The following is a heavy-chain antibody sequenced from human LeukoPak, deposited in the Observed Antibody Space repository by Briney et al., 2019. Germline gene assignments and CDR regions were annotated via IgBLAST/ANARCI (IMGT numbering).Heavy chain of an antibody. Sequence: PGGSLRLSCAASGFTFSTYNVNWVRQAPGKGLECVSATSPDGTKTYYADSVKGRFTISRDNSKNTLYLQMSSLRADDTAVYYCVTNGDFQMYNHWGQGTLVTVSS. CDR3: VTNGDFQMYNH. J-gene: IGHJ5*02. V-gene: IGHV3-64D*09. CDR2: TSPDGTKT. CDR1: GFTFSTYN. D-gene: IGHD4-17*01.